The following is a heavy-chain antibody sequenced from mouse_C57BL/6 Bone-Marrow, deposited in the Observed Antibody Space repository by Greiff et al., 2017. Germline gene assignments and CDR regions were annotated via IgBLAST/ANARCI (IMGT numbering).Heavy chain of an antibody. CDR3: TRDGLYYGEAMDY. Sequence: DVMLVESGAGLVKPGGSLKLSCAASGFTFSSYAMSWVRQTPAKSLAWVAYLSRGGDYIYYADTVKGRFTISSDNARNTLYLQMSSLKSEDTAMDYGTRDGLYYGEAMDYWGQGTSVTVAA. CDR2: LSRGGDYI. J-gene: IGHJ4*01. V-gene: IGHV5-9-1*02. D-gene: IGHD1-2*01. CDR1: GFTFSSYA.